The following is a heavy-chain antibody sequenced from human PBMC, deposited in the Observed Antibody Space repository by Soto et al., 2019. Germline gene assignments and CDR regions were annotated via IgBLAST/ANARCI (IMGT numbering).Heavy chain of an antibody. D-gene: IGHD5-18*01. CDR1: GGSISSYY. Sequence: QVQLQESGPGLVKPSETLSLTCTVSGGSISSYYWSWIRQPPGKGLEWIGYIYYSGSTNYNPSLRSRVPLSVATAKNQFSLKLSSVTAADTAVYYCARRYGSCFDYWGQGTLVTVSS. V-gene: IGHV4-59*08. CDR3: ARRYGSCFDY. CDR2: IYYSGST. J-gene: IGHJ4*02.